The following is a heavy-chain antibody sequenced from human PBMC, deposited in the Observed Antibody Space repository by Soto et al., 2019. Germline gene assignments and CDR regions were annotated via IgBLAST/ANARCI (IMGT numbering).Heavy chain of an antibody. Sequence: EVQLLEAGGGLVQPGGSLRLSCAASGFTFSSYAMSWVRQAPGKGLEWVSTISGSGASTYYADSVKGRFTISRDISKDTLYLQMNSLRAEDTAVYYCAKEAHLAYFDYWGQGTLVTVSS. V-gene: IGHV3-23*01. CDR1: GFTFSSYA. CDR2: ISGSGAST. CDR3: AKEAHLAYFDY. J-gene: IGHJ4*02.